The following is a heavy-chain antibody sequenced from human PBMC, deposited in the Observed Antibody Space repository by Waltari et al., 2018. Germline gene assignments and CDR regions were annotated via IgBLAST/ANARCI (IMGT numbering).Heavy chain of an antibody. CDR2: IYHSGST. V-gene: IGHV4-38-2*02. J-gene: IGHJ6*03. CDR3: ARVSSYYYYMDV. Sequence: QVQLQESGPGLVKPSETLSLTCTVSGYSISSGYYWGWLRQPPGKGLEGIGSIYHSGSTHYHPSPKSRVPMSVDTSKTPFSLKLSAVAAADPAVYYCARVSSYYYYMDVWGKGTTVTISS. CDR1: GYSISSGYY.